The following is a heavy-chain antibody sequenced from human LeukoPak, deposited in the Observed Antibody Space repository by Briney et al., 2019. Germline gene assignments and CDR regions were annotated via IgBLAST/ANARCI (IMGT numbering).Heavy chain of an antibody. CDR3: ARDPTNSGIAAAYWFDP. J-gene: IGHJ5*02. Sequence: SETLSLTCTVSGGSISSYYWSWIRQPPGKGLEWIGYIYYSGSTNYNPSLKSRVTISVDTSKNQFSLKLSSVTAADTAVYYCARDPTNSGIAAAYWFDPWGQGTLVTVSS. CDR1: GGSISSYY. D-gene: IGHD6-13*01. V-gene: IGHV4-59*12. CDR2: IYYSGST.